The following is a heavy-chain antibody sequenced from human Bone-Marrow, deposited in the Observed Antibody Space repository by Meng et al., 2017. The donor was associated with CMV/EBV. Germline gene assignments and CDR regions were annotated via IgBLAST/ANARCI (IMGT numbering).Heavy chain of an antibody. CDR1: GFTFNNYG. J-gene: IGHJ5*02. CDR2: IRYDGGNK. V-gene: IGHV3-30*02. CDR3: AKEGGIAAYGAFDP. D-gene: IGHD6-25*01. Sequence: GESLKISCAASGFTFNNYGMHWVRQAPGKGLEWVAFIRYDGGNKYYADSVKGRFTISRDNSKNTLYLQMNSLRAEDTAVYYCAKEGGIAAYGAFDPWGQGTLVIVSS.